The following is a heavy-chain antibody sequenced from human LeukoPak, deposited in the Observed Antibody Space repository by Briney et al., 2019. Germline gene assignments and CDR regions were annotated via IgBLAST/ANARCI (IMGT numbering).Heavy chain of an antibody. Sequence: GASVRVSCKASGYTFTGYYMHWVRQAPGQGLEWMGWIIPNSGGTNYAQKFQGRVTMTRDTSISTAYMELSRLRSDDTAVYYCARETGPSGSNLDYWGQGTLVTVSS. CDR2: IIPNSGGT. J-gene: IGHJ4*02. V-gene: IGHV1-2*02. CDR1: GYTFTGYY. CDR3: ARETGPSGSNLDY. D-gene: IGHD3-10*01.